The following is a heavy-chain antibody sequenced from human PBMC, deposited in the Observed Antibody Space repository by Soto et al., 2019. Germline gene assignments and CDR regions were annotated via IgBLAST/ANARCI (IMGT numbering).Heavy chain of an antibody. CDR1: CVTISSYY. CDR3: ARSPGIAAAGTPYYFDY. D-gene: IGHD6-13*01. Sequence: PSETLSLTCTVSCVTISSYYWSWIRQPPGKGLEWIGYIYYSGSTNYNPSLKSRVTISVDTSKNQFSLKLSSVTAADTAVYYCARSPGIAAAGTPYYFDYWGQGTLVTVS. CDR2: IYYSGST. V-gene: IGHV4-59*01. J-gene: IGHJ4*02.